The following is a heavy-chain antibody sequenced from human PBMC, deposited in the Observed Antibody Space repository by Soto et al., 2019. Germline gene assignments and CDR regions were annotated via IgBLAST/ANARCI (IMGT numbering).Heavy chain of an antibody. J-gene: IGHJ4*02. CDR1: GGSFSGYY. D-gene: IGHD2-15*01. Sequence: SETLSLTCAVYGGSFSGYYWSWIRQPPGKGLEWIGEINHSGSTNYNPSLKSRVTISVDTSKNQFSLKLSSVTAADTAVYYCARVGSTGYCSGGSCYLLDYWGQGTLVTVSS. CDR2: INHSGST. V-gene: IGHV4-34*01. CDR3: ARVGSTGYCSGGSCYLLDY.